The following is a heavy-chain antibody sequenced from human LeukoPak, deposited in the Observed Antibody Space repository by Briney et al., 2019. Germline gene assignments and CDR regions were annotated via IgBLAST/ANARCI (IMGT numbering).Heavy chain of an antibody. CDR1: GGSISSYY. J-gene: IGHJ3*02. CDR3: ARVRYYDSSGFDAFDI. D-gene: IGHD3-22*01. CDR2: IYYSGST. Sequence: TSETLSLTCTVSGGSISSYYWGWIRQPPGKGLEWIGYIYYSGSTNYNPSLKSRVTISVDTSKNQFSLKLSSVTAADTAVYYCARVRYYDSSGFDAFDIWGQGTMVTVSS. V-gene: IGHV4-59*01.